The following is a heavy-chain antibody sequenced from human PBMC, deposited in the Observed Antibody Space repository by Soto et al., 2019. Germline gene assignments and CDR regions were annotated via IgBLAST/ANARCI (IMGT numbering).Heavy chain of an antibody. D-gene: IGHD1-1*01. CDR3: ARDFFGTTGTGDRYY. CDR1: GYTFTSYY. Sequence: QVPLVQSGAEVTKPGASVKVSCKASGYTFTSYYMHWVRQAPGQGLEWMGIINPSGGSTSYAQKFQGIVTMTRDTSTSTVYMELSRLRSEDTAVYYCARDFFGTTGTGDRYYCGQGTLVTVSS. J-gene: IGHJ4*02. V-gene: IGHV1-46*01. CDR2: INPSGGST.